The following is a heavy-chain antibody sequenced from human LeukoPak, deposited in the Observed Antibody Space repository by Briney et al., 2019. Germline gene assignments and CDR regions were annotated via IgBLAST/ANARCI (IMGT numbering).Heavy chain of an antibody. J-gene: IGHJ4*02. CDR2: ITTGGPNT. CDR3: AKDGGLWVSAHWGDS. CDR1: GFTVSYNY. D-gene: IGHD7-27*01. V-gene: IGHV3-53*01. Sequence: GGSLRLSCAASGFTVSYNYMSWVRQAPGKGLKWVSTITTGGPNTYYADSVKGRFTVSRDDSKNTLYLQMNSLRAEDTAVYYCAKDGGLWVSAHWGDSWGRGTLVTVSS.